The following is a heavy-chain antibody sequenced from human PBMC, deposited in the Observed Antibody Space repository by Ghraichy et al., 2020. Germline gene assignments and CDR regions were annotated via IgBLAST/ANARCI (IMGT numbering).Heavy chain of an antibody. CDR3: ARGAKGTYYYDSRRKYYFDY. CDR2: INHSGST. Sequence: ETLSLTCAVYGGSFSGYYWSWIRQPPGKGLEWIGEINHSGSTNYNPSLKSRVTISVDTSKNQFSLKLSSVTAADTAVYYCARGAKGTYYYDSRRKYYFDYWGQGTLVTVSS. J-gene: IGHJ4*02. D-gene: IGHD3-22*01. CDR1: GGSFSGYY. V-gene: IGHV4-34*01.